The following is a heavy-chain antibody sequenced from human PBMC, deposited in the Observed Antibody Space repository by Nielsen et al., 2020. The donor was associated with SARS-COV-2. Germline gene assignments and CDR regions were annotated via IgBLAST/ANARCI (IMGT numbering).Heavy chain of an antibody. Sequence: SVKVSCKASGFTFTSSAVQWVRQARGQRLEWIGWIVVGSGNTNYAQKFQERVTITRDMSTSTASMELSSLRSEDTAVYYCAADPGTTGTNYYYYYYMDVWGKGTTVTVSS. CDR2: IVVGSGNT. D-gene: IGHD1-1*01. CDR1: GFTFTSSA. V-gene: IGHV1-58*01. J-gene: IGHJ6*03. CDR3: AADPGTTGTNYYYYYYMDV.